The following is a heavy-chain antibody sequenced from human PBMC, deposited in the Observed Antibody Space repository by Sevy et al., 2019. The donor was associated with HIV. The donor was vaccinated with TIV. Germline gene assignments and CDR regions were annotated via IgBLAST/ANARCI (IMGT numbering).Heavy chain of an antibody. D-gene: IGHD5-18*01. J-gene: IGHJ4*02. CDR3: VRHRSVSYGLVI. CDR1: GYSFSDYW. Sequence: GESLKISCKASGYSFSDYWIGWVRQMPGKGLEWLGLIWPGDSDTRCSPSFQGQVTISADESITTAYLQWSSLEASDSAMYYCVRHRSVSYGLVIWGQGTLVTVSS. V-gene: IGHV5-51*01. CDR2: IWPGDSDT.